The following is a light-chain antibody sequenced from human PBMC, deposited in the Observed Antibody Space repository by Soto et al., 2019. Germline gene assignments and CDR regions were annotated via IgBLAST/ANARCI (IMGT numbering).Light chain of an antibody. CDR2: RNH. V-gene: IGLV1-44*01. CDR3: AAWDDSLRAVV. Sequence: QPVLTQSPSASATPGQRVTISCSGGRSNIGTYAVNWYQQLPGTAPTLLIFRNHQRPSGVPDRFSGSKSGTSASLAISGPQSEDEADYYCAAWDDSLRAVVFGGGTKVTFL. CDR1: RSNIGTYA. J-gene: IGLJ2*01.